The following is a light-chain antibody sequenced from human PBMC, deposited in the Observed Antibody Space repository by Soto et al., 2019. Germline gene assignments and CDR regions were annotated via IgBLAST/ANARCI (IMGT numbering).Light chain of an antibody. CDR2: EGS. CDR3: CSYAGSSTYVV. V-gene: IGLV2-23*01. CDR1: SSDVGGYNY. Sequence: QSALTQPPSASGSPGQSVTISCTGTSSDVGGYNYVSWYQQHPGKAPKFMIYEGSKRPSGVSNRFSGSKSGNTASLTISGLQAEDEADYYCCSYAGSSTYVVFGGGTKLTVL. J-gene: IGLJ2*01.